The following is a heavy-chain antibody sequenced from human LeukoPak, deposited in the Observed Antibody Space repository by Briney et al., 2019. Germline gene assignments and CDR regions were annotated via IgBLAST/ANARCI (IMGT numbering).Heavy chain of an antibody. Sequence: GGSLRLSCAASGFSFNESYMTWIRQAPGKGLEWVAYISGRSYSMYYADSVKGRFNISRDDSLNSLFLHMSSLRVDDTAVYYCVRGKRRFDYWGQGTLVTVSS. V-gene: IGHV3-11*01. CDR1: GFSFNESY. J-gene: IGHJ4*02. CDR3: VRGKRRFDY. CDR2: ISGRSYSM.